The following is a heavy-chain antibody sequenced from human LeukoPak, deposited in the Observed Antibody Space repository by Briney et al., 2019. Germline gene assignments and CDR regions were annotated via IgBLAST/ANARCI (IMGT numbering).Heavy chain of an antibody. CDR3: AVYGDYVGIDY. CDR1: GFTFSSYA. V-gene: IGHV3-23*01. J-gene: IGHJ4*02. D-gene: IGHD4-17*01. CDR2: ISGSGGST. Sequence: GGSLRLSYAASGFTFSSYAMSWVRQAPGKGLEWVSAISGSGGSTYYADSVKGRFTISRDNSKNTLYLQMNSLRAEDTAVYYCAVYGDYVGIDYWGQGTLVTVSS.